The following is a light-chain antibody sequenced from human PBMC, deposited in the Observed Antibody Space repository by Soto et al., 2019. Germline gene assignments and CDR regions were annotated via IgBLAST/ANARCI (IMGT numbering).Light chain of an antibody. CDR3: QHYRISRT. J-gene: IGKJ2*01. V-gene: IGKV3-20*01. CDR2: GAS. Sequence: EIVLTQSPGTLSLSPGERATLSCRASQSVSSSYLAWYQQKPGQAPRLLIYGASSRATGIPDRFSGSGSGTDFTLTISRLEPDVFAVYYCQHYRISRTFGQGTKLEIK. CDR1: QSVSSSY.